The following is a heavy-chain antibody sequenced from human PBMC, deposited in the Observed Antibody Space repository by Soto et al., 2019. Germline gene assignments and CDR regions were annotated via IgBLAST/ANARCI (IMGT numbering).Heavy chain of an antibody. D-gene: IGHD3-22*01. J-gene: IGHJ5*02. CDR3: AKYYYDGSGYYPSWFDP. CDR2: IIPIFGTA. CDR1: GGTFSSYA. Sequence: SVKVSCKASGGTFSSYAISWVRQAPGQGLEWMGGIIPIFGTANYAQKFQGRVTITADESTSTAYMELSSLRSEDTAVYYCAKYYYDGSGYYPSWFDPWGQGTLVTVSS. V-gene: IGHV1-69*13.